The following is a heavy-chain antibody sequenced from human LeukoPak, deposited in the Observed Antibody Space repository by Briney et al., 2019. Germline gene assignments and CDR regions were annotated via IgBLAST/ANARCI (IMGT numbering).Heavy chain of an antibody. V-gene: IGHV3-30-3*01. CDR1: GFTFSSYA. Sequence: PGRSLRLSCAASGFTFSSYAMHWVRQAPGKGLEWVAVISYDGSNKYYADSVKGRFTISRDNSKNTLYLQMNSLRAEDTAVYYCARALPYSSSSNPHAFDIWGQGTMVTVSS. CDR3: ARALPYSSSSNPHAFDI. CDR2: ISYDGSNK. J-gene: IGHJ3*02. D-gene: IGHD6-6*01.